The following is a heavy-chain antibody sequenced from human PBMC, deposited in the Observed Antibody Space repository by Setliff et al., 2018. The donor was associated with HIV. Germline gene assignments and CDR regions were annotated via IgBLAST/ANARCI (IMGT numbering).Heavy chain of an antibody. CDR1: GGSISSRTYY. J-gene: IGHJ5*02. CDR3: ARRTTSTWWFDP. D-gene: IGHD4-4*01. Sequence: SETLSLTCSVSGGSISSRTYYWGWIRQPPGKGLEWIGSIYYSGSTYYNPSLRSRVTMSVDMSKNQFSLNLTSVTAADTAVYYCARRTTSTWWFDPWGQGTLVTVSS. CDR2: IYYSGST. V-gene: IGHV4-39*07.